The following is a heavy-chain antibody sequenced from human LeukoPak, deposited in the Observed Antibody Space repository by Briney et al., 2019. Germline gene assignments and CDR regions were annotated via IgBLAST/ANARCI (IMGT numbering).Heavy chain of an antibody. CDR2: TYYRSKWYN. J-gene: IGHJ4*02. CDR1: GDSVSSGSAS. D-gene: IGHD3-10*01. V-gene: IGHV6-1*01. Sequence: SQTLSLTCTISGDSVSSGSASWTWITQSPSRGFEWLGRTYYRSKWYNDYAVSVKSRIMLKPDTSKNQFSLQLNSVTPEDTALYFCARETMAGFVDFWGQGTMVTVSS. CDR3: ARETMAGFVDF.